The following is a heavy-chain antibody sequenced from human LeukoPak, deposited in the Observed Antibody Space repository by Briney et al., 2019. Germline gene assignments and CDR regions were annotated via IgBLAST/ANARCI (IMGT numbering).Heavy chain of an antibody. Sequence: ASVKVSCKASGYTFTGYYMHWVRQAPGQGLEWMGWINPNSGGTNYAQKFRGRVTMTRDTSISTAYMELSRLRSDDTAVYYCARGSGGSYVIDYWGQGTLVTVSS. J-gene: IGHJ4*02. CDR2: INPNSGGT. V-gene: IGHV1-2*02. CDR3: ARGSGGSYVIDY. CDR1: GYTFTGYY. D-gene: IGHD1-26*01.